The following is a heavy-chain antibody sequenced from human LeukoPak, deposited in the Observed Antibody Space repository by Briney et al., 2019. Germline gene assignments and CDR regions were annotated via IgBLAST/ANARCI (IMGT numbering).Heavy chain of an antibody. V-gene: IGHV4-34*01. Sequence: TSETLSLTCAVYGESLSNYYWTWIRQPPGKGPEWIGEINHSGSTNYNPSLKSRVTLSVDMSKNQFSLRLGSVTAADTAVYYCARGPSQFGYWGQGTLVTVSS. J-gene: IGHJ4*02. CDR1: GESLSNYY. CDR3: ARGPSQFGY. CDR2: INHSGST.